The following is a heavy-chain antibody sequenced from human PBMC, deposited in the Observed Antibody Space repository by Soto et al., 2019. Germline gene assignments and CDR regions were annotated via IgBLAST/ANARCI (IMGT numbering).Heavy chain of an antibody. CDR1: GFTFSSYA. J-gene: IGHJ5*02. CDR2: ISGSGGST. Sequence: EVQLLESGGGLVQPGGSLRLSCAASGFTFSSYAMSWDRQAPGKGLEWVSGISGSGGSTYYADSVKGRFTISRDNSKNTLFLQMNSLRVDDTAVYYCAKVGPYSTSNRFDPWGQGTLVTVSS. V-gene: IGHV3-23*01. D-gene: IGHD6-6*01. CDR3: AKVGPYSTSNRFDP.